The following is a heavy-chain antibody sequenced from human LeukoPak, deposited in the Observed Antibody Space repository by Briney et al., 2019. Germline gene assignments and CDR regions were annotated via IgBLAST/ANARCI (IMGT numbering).Heavy chain of an antibody. CDR3: AREPKNYYDSSGYADY. J-gene: IGHJ4*02. Sequence: GGSLRLSCAASGFTFSSYTMNWVRQAPGKGLEWVSYIDLSGSTLYYVDSVKGRFTVSRDNSKNSLYLQMNSLRAEDTAVYYCAREPKNYYDSSGYADYWGQGTLVTVSS. CDR2: IDLSGSTL. V-gene: IGHV3-48*04. D-gene: IGHD3-22*01. CDR1: GFTFSSYT.